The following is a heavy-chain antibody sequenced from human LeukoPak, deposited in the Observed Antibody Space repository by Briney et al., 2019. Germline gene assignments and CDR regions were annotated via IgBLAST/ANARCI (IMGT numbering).Heavy chain of an antibody. V-gene: IGHV1-8*01. CDR3: ARGEATLIESSGYFN. J-gene: IGHJ4*02. Sequence: ASVTVSCKASGYTFTSYDINWVRQATGQGLEWMGWMNPNSGDTGYAQKFQGRVTMTRNTSISTAYMELSSLRSEDTAVYYCARGEATLIESSGYFNWGQGTLVTVSS. CDR1: GYTFTSYD. CDR2: MNPNSGDT. D-gene: IGHD3-22*01.